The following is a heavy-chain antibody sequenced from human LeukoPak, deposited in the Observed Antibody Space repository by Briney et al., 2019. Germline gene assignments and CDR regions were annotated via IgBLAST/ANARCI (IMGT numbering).Heavy chain of an antibody. CDR2: INHSGST. J-gene: IGHJ4*02. CDR3: ARSIAAAGTGRRIHFDY. Sequence: PSETLSLTCAVYGGSFSGYYWSWIRQPPGKGLEWIGEINHSGSTNYNPSLKSRVTISVDTSKNQFSLKLSSVTAADTAVYYCARSIAAAGTGRRIHFDYWGQGTLVTVSS. V-gene: IGHV4-34*01. D-gene: IGHD6-13*01. CDR1: GGSFSGYY.